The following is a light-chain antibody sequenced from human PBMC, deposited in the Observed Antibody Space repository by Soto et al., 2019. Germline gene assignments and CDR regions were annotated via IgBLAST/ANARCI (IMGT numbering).Light chain of an antibody. J-gene: IGKJ1*01. CDR3: MQSLELPRT. CDR2: EVS. CDR1: QSLLHSDGKTY. V-gene: IGKV2D-29*01. Sequence: DIVMTQTPISLSVTPGQPTSISCKSSQSLLHSDGKTYLSWYLQKPGQPPQLLISEVSNRFSGVQERFSGSGSGTDFTQKISRVEADDVGVYYCMQSLELPRTFGQGTKVEIK.